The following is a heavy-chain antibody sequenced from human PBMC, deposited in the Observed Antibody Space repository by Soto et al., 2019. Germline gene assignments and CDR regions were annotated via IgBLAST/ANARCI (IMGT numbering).Heavy chain of an antibody. CDR1: GGSVSSGSYS. D-gene: IGHD6-6*01. CDR2: IYNSGGT. CDR3: ARVGVRLGRIAARPQADPYYYAMDV. Sequence: QVQLQESGPGLVKPSETLSLTCTVSGGSVSSGSYSWSWIRQPPGKGLEWIGYIYNSGGTNYNPSLKSRVTISVDTSKNQFSLKLSSVTAADTAVYYGARVGVRLGRIAARPQADPYYYAMDVWGQGTTVTVSS. J-gene: IGHJ6*02. V-gene: IGHV4-61*01.